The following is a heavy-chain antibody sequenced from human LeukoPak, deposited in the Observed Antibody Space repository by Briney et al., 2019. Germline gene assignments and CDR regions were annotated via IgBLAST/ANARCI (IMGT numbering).Heavy chain of an antibody. CDR3: ARYPRYGDYLYNWFDP. Sequence: GGSLRLSCAASGFTFSSYSMNWVRQAPGKGLEWVSSISSSSSYIYYADSVKGRFTTSRDNAKNSLYLQMNSLRAEDTAVYYCARYPRYGDYLYNWFDPWGQGTLVTVSS. CDR2: ISSSSSYI. CDR1: GFTFSSYS. J-gene: IGHJ5*02. D-gene: IGHD4-17*01. V-gene: IGHV3-21*01.